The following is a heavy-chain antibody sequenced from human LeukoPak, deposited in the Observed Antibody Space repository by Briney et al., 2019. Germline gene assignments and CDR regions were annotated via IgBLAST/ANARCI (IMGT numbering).Heavy chain of an antibody. J-gene: IGHJ4*02. CDR1: GYTFTSYY. CDR3: ARNYGSGSYHFDY. V-gene: IGHV1-46*01. CDR2: INPSDVTT. Sequence: ASVKVSCKASGYTFTSYYMHWVRQAPGQGLEWMGIINPSDVTTTYAQKFQGRVTMTRDMSTSTVYMELSSLRSEDTAVYYCARNYGSGSYHFDYLGQGTLVTVSS. D-gene: IGHD3-10*01.